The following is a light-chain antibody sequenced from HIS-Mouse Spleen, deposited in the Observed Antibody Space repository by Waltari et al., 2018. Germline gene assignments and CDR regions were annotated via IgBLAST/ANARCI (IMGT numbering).Light chain of an antibody. CDR3: QVWDSSSDHYV. CDR2: DDS. Sequence: SYVLTQPPSVSVAPGQTARITCGGNNIGSQSVHWYQQKPGQAPLLVVYDDSDRPSGIPERFSGSNSGNTATLTISRVEAGDEADYYCQVWDSSSDHYVFGTGTKVTVL. V-gene: IGLV3-21*02. J-gene: IGLJ1*01. CDR1: NIGSQS.